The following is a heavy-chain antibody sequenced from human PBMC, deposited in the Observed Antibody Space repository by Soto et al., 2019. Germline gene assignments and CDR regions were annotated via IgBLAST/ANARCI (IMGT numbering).Heavy chain of an antibody. Sequence: PAVSPRLSCAASGFTSRDYYMSWLGDPLGKGLEWVSYISSSSSYTNYADSVKGRFTISRDNAKNSLYLEMNSLRAEDTAVYYCARARRTESHYDSSGYTAEYFQYWGQGT. V-gene: IGHV3-11*05. CDR1: GFTSRDYY. J-gene: IGHJ1*01. CDR2: ISSSSSYT. CDR3: ARARRTESHYDSSGYTAEYFQY. D-gene: IGHD3-22*01.